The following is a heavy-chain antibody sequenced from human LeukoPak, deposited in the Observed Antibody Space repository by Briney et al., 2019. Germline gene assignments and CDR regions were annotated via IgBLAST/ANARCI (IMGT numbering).Heavy chain of an antibody. CDR1: GFTVSSNY. V-gene: IGHV3-66*02. J-gene: IGHJ3*02. Sequence: GGSLRLSCAASGFTVSSNYMSWVRQAPGKGLEWVSVIYSGGSTYCANPVKGRFTISRDNSKNTLYLQMNSLRAEDTAVYYCARDSGSSWYDDAFDIWSQGTMVTVSS. D-gene: IGHD6-13*01. CDR2: IYSGGST. CDR3: ARDSGSSWYDDAFDI.